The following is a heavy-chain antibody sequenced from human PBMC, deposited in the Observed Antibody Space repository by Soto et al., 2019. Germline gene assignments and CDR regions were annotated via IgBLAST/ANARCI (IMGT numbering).Heavy chain of an antibody. V-gene: IGHV3-15*07. CDR1: GFSFNEAW. D-gene: IGHD2-15*01. CDR2: IKTSAGGGAT. CDR3: TTGSVEGI. J-gene: IGHJ6*02. Sequence: EVQVVESAGGLVKPGGSLRLSCVASGFSFNEAWMNWVRQAPGQGLEWVGRIKTSAGGGATNYAAPVQGRFTISRDDSKNTLYLHMNSLRTEDTAIYYCTTGSVEGIWGQGTTVIVSS.